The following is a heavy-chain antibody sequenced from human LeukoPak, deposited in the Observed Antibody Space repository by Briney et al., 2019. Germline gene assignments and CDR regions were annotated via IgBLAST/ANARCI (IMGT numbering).Heavy chain of an antibody. D-gene: IGHD2-15*01. Sequence: SGTLSLTCAVSGGSISSNNWWSWVRPPPGKGLEWIGVVYHSGSTSYNPSLLSRVTISVDKSKNQFSLEMRAVTAADTAVYYCARDVTRQVMDVWGQGTTVTVSS. CDR2: VYHSGST. CDR3: ARDVTRQVMDV. V-gene: IGHV4-4*02. CDR1: GGSISSNNW. J-gene: IGHJ6*02.